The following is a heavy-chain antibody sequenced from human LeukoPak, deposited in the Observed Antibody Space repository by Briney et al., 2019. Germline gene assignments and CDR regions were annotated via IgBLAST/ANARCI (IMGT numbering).Heavy chain of an antibody. Sequence: NAGRSLRLSCAASGFTFSSYAISWVRQAPGQGLEWMGRIIPILGIANYAQKFQGRATITADKSTSTAYMELSSLRSEDTAVYYCARDRYYGPWGQGTLVTVSS. J-gene: IGHJ5*02. V-gene: IGHV1-69*04. D-gene: IGHD3-10*01. CDR2: IIPILGIA. CDR3: ARDRYYGP. CDR1: GFTFSSYA.